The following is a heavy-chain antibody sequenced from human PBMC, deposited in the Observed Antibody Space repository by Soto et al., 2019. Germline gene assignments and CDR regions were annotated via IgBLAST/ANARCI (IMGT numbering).Heavy chain of an antibody. J-gene: IGHJ5*02. CDR2: VYYSGST. CDR1: GASIRRRGYY. CDR3: ASSGGPEGDWFAP. Sequence: QVLLQEPGPGLVKPSQTLSLTCTVSGASIRRRGYYWSWIRQHPGGGLEWIGFVYYSGSTDYNPSLRGRVTISADTSKNEFTRRLFSVTAADTPMYYCASSGGPEGDWFAPWGQGTLVTVSS. D-gene: IGHD2-15*01. V-gene: IGHV4-31*03.